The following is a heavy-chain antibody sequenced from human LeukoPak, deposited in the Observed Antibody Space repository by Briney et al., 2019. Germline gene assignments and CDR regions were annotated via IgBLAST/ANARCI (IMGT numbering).Heavy chain of an antibody. Sequence: GGSLRLSCAASGFTFSSYGMHWVRQAPGKGLEWVAVISYDGSNKYYADSVKGRFTISRDNSKNTLYLQMNSLRAEDTAVYYCARTRENYYDSSGYYYYYYGMDVWGQGTTVTVSS. CDR3: ARTRENYYDSSGYYYYYYGMDV. J-gene: IGHJ6*02. CDR2: ISYDGSNK. V-gene: IGHV3-30*03. D-gene: IGHD3-22*01. CDR1: GFTFSSYG.